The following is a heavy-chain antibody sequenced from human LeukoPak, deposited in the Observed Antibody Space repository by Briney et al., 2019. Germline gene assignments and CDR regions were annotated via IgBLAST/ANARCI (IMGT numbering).Heavy chain of an antibody. V-gene: IGHV4-4*07. J-gene: IGHJ3*02. CDR3: AREENVSDYSDAFDM. D-gene: IGHD3-22*01. CDR1: GGSISNYY. CDR2: IYSSGST. Sequence: SETLSLTCTVSGGSISNYYWSWIRQPAGKGLEWIGRIYSSGSTNYNPSLKSRVTMSEDTSKNQFSLKLSSVTAADTAVYYCAREENVSDYSDAFDMWGQGTMVTVSS.